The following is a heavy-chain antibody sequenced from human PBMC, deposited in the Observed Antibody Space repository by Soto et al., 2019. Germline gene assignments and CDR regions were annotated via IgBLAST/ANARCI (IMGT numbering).Heavy chain of an antibody. V-gene: IGHV4-59*08. CDR3: ARQRRDFDY. Sequence: SETLSLTCTVSGGSISNYYWSWIRQPPGKGLQWIGYIFSSGSTNYNPSLKSRVTISVDTSKNQFSLNLSSVTAADTVVYYCARQRRDFDYWGQGSLVT. CDR2: IFSSGST. CDR1: GGSISNYY. J-gene: IGHJ4*02.